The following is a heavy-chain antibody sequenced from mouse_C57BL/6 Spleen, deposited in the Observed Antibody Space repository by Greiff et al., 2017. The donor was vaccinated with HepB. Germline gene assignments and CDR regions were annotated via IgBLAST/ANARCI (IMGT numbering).Heavy chain of an antibody. CDR1: GYAFSSSW. CDR3: AGGNYYFDY. V-gene: IGHV1-82*01. CDR2: IYPGDGDT. J-gene: IGHJ2*01. D-gene: IGHD2-1*01. Sequence: VQLQESGPELVKPGASVKISCKASGYAFSSSWMNWVKQRPGKGLEWIGRIYPGDGDTNYNGKFKGKATLTADKSSSTAYMQLSSLTSEDSAVYFCAGGNYYFDYWGQGTTLTVSS.